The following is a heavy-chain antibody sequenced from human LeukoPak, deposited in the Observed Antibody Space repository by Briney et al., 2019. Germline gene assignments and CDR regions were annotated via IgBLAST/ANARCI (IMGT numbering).Heavy chain of an antibody. CDR3: TTDKMVRATLGLYYFDY. J-gene: IGHJ4*02. V-gene: IGHV3-15*01. CDR2: IKSKTGGGTT. CDR1: GFTFSNAW. Sequence: GGSLRLSCAASGFTFSNAWMSWVRQAPGKGLEWVGRIKSKTGGGTTDYAAPVKGRFTISRDDSKNTLYLQMNSLKTEDTAVYYCTTDKMVRATLGLYYFDYWGQGTLVTVSS. D-gene: IGHD3-10*01.